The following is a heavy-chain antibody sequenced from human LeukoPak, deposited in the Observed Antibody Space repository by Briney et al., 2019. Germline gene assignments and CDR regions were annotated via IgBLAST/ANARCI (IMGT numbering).Heavy chain of an antibody. Sequence: GGSLRLSCAASGFTFSDYWMTWVRQAPGKGLEWVANINRDGSEKYYVGSVRGRFTVSRDNAKNSLYLQMNSLRAEDTALYYCAKDIHVDTAMGGRRAAFDYWGQGTLVTVSS. J-gene: IGHJ4*02. CDR1: GFTFSDYW. CDR3: AKDIHVDTAMGGRRAAFDY. V-gene: IGHV3-7*03. D-gene: IGHD5-18*01. CDR2: INRDGSEK.